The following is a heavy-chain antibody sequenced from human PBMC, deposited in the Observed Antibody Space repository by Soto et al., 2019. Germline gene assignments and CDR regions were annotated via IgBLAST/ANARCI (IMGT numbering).Heavy chain of an antibody. J-gene: IGHJ4*02. D-gene: IGHD3-3*01. V-gene: IGHV1-18*01. Sequence: ASVKVSCKASGYTFTSYGISWVRQAPGQGLEWMGWISAYNGNTNYAQKLQGRVTMTTDTSTSTAYMELRSLRSDDTAVYYCARRDDTGKDYDFWSGYYTGIDYWGQGTLVTVPQ. CDR3: ARRDDTGKDYDFWSGYYTGIDY. CDR1: GYTFTSYG. CDR2: ISAYNGNT.